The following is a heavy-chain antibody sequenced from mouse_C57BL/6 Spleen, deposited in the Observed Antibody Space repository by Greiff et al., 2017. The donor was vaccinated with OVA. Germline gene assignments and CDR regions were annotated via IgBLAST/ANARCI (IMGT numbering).Heavy chain of an antibody. CDR2: IYPGDGDT. D-gene: IGHD1-1*01. CDR1: GYAFSSSW. CDR3: ARSIYYGSSYEDWYFDV. J-gene: IGHJ1*03. V-gene: IGHV1-82*01. Sequence: VQRVESGPELVKPGASVKISCKASGYAFSSSWMNWVKQRPGKGLEWIGRIYPGDGDTNYNGKFKGKATLTADKSSSTAYMQLSSLTSEDSAVYFCARSIYYGSSYEDWYFDVWGTGTTVTVSS.